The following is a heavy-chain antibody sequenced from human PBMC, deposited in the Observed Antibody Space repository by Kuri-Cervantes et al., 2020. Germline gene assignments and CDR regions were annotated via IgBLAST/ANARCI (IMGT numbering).Heavy chain of an antibody. CDR1: GFTFSSYA. J-gene: IGHJ3*02. Sequence: GGSLRLSCAASGFTFSSYAMGWVRQAPGKGLEWVSGIVGSGGSTYYADSVKGRFTISRDNSKNTLYLQMDNLRAEDTSMYYCAKVILTRAAPSAFDIWGQGTMVTVSS. V-gene: IGHV3-23*01. D-gene: IGHD1-1*01. CDR3: AKVILTRAAPSAFDI. CDR2: IVGSGGST.